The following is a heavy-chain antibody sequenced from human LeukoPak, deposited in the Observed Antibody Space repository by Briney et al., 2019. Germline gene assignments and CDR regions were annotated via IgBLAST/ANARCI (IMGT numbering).Heavy chain of an antibody. V-gene: IGHV1-2*02. CDR1: GYTFTSYD. Sequence: TSVKVSCKASGYTFTSYDINWVRQAPGQGLEWMGWINPNSGGTNYAQKFQGRVTMTRDTSISTAYMELSRLRSDDTAVYYCARDLLGDCGGDCYNFDYWGQGTLVTVSS. D-gene: IGHD2-21*02. CDR3: ARDLLGDCGGDCYNFDY. J-gene: IGHJ4*02. CDR2: INPNSGGT.